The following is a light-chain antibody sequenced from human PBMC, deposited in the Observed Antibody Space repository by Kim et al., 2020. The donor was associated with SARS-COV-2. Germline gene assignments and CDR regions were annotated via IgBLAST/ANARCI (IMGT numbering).Light chain of an antibody. CDR1: QDINYY. J-gene: IGKJ1*01. V-gene: IGKV1-17*03. Sequence: DIQMTQSPSAMSASVGDRVTLTCRASQDINYYLAWFQQKPGKVPKRLIYAASTLQIGVPSRFSGGGSGTEFTLTISNLQPEDSATYYCLQHNSYPRTFGQGTKVDIK. CDR2: AAS. CDR3: LQHNSYPRT.